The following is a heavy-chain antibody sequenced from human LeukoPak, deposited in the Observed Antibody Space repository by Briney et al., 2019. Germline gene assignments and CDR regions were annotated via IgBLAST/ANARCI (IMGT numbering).Heavy chain of an antibody. J-gene: IGHJ4*02. V-gene: IGHV4-34*01. CDR1: GGSFSGYY. CDR2: INHSGST. Sequence: PSETLSLTCAVYGGSFSGYYWSWIRQPPGKGLEWIGEINHSGSTNYNPSLKSRVTISVDTSKNQFSLKLSSVTAADTAVYYCAGRDVECSSGWYYNYWGQGTLVTVSS. CDR3: AGRDVECSSGWYYNY. D-gene: IGHD6-19*01.